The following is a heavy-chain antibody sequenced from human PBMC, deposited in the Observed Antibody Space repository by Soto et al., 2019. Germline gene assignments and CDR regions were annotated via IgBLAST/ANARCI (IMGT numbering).Heavy chain of an antibody. CDR3: AYPVSSSSSFDF. Sequence: GGSLRLSCAASGFTFSSYGMHWVRQAPGKGLEWVAVISYDGSNKYYSDSVKCRFTIYRDNSKNSLYLHMNSLRAEDMAGYSGAYPVSSSSSFDFWGQGTMVTVSS. J-gene: IGHJ4*02. CDR1: GFTFSSYG. V-gene: IGHV3-30*03. D-gene: IGHD2-2*01. CDR2: ISYDGSNK.